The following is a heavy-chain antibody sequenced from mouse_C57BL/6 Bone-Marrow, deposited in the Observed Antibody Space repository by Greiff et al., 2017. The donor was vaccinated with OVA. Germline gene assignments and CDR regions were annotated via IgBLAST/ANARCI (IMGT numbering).Heavy chain of an antibody. CDR2: IYPRSGNT. J-gene: IGHJ3*01. V-gene: IGHV1-81*01. CDR3: ARRVYGYDWFAY. Sequence: QVHVKQSGAELARPGASVKLSCKASGYTFTSYGISWVKQRTGQGLEWIGEIYPRSGNTYYNEKFKGKATLTADKSSSTAYMELRSLTSEDSAVYFCARRVYGYDWFAYWGQGTLVTVSA. D-gene: IGHD2-2*01. CDR1: GYTFTSYG.